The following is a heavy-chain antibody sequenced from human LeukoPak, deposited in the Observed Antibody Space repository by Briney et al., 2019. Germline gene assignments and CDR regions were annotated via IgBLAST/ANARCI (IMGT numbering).Heavy chain of an antibody. Sequence: PGRSLRLSCAASGFTFSSYAMHWVRQAPGKGLEWVAVISYDGSNKYYADSVKGRFTISRDNSKNTLYLQMNSLRAEDTAVYYCARVGPSEYQLQYYYGMDVWGQGTTVTVSS. CDR3: ARVGPSEYQLQYYYGMDV. CDR2: ISYDGSNK. J-gene: IGHJ6*02. D-gene: IGHD2-2*01. V-gene: IGHV3-30-3*01. CDR1: GFTFSSYA.